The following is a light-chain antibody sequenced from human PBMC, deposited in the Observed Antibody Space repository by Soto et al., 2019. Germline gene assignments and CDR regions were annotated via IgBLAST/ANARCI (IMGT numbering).Light chain of an antibody. CDR1: QDISNW. V-gene: IGKV1-12*01. Sequence: DIQVTQSPSSVSASIGDRVTITCRASQDISNWLAWYQQKPGKAPKLLIYTASSLQSGVPSRFSGSGSGTDFTLTISSLQPEDFATYYCQQANSFPLTFGGGTKVEIQ. J-gene: IGKJ4*01. CDR2: TAS. CDR3: QQANSFPLT.